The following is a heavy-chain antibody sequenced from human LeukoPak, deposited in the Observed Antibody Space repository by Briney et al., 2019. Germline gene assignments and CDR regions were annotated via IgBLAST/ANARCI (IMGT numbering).Heavy chain of an antibody. D-gene: IGHD6-19*01. CDR3: AREGSSGWYEFWFDP. CDR1: GFTFSSYE. CDR2: ISASGSGSTT. V-gene: IGHV3-48*03. J-gene: IGHJ5*02. Sequence: GGSLRLSCAASGFTFSSYEMNWVRQAPGKGLEWVSYISASGSGSTTYYADSVKGRFTISRDNSKNTLYLQMNSLRAEDTAVYYCAREGSSGWYEFWFDPWGQGTLVTVSS.